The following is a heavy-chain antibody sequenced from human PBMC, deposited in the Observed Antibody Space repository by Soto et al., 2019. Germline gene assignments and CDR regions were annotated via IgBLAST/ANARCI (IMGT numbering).Heavy chain of an antibody. J-gene: IGHJ4*02. Sequence: SGTLSLTCAVYGGSFSGYYWSWIRQPPGKGLEWIGEINHGGSTNYNPSLKSRVTMSVDTSKNQFSLKLSSVTAADTAVYYCARTYYYAIKDYWGQGTLVTVSS. D-gene: IGHD3-10*01. CDR3: ARTYYYAIKDY. CDR1: GGSFSGYY. CDR2: INHGGST. V-gene: IGHV4-34*01.